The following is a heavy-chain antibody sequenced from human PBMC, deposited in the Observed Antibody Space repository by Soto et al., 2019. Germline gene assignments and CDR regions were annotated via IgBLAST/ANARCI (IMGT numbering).Heavy chain of an antibody. Sequence: SQTLSLTCALYGGSFSCYYWSWIRQPPGKGLEWIGEINHSGRTNYNPSLKSRVTISVDTSKNQFSLKLSSVTAADTAVYYCARXFLEWYYPYYYYYGMDVWGQGTTVTVSS. CDR3: ARXFLEWYYPYYYYYGMDV. CDR1: GGSFSCYY. J-gene: IGHJ6*01. CDR2: INHSGRT. V-gene: IGHV4-34*01. D-gene: IGHD3-3*01.